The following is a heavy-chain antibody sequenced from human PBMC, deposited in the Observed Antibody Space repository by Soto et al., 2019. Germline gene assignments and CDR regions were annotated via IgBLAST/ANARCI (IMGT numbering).Heavy chain of an antibody. CDR2: IKSKTDGGTT. CDR3: TTAVDYGDYVPHDY. D-gene: IGHD4-17*01. V-gene: IGHV3-15*01. J-gene: IGHJ4*02. Sequence: EVQLVESGGGLVKPGGSLRLSCAASGFTFSNAWMSWVRQAPGKGLEWVGRIKSKTDGGTTDYAAPVKGRFTISRDDSKNTLYLQVNSLKTEDTAVYYCTTAVDYGDYVPHDYWGQGTLVTVSS. CDR1: GFTFSNAW.